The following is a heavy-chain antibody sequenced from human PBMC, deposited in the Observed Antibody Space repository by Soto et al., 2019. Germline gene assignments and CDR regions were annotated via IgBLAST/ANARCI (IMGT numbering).Heavy chain of an antibody. CDR1: GGSISGYY. D-gene: IGHD1-26*01. CDR2: IYYSGST. CDR3: ARRQAVGAARSFDY. Sequence: QVQLQESGPGLVKPSETLSLTCTVSGGSISGYYWRWLRQPPGKGLECIGYIYYSGSTNYNPSLKSRVTISVDTSKNQFSLQLSSVTAADTAVYYCARRQAVGAARSFDYWGQGTLVTVSS. J-gene: IGHJ4*02. V-gene: IGHV4-59*01.